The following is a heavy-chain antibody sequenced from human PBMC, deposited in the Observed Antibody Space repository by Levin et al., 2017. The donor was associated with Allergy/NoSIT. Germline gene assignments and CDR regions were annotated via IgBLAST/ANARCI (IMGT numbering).Heavy chain of an antibody. V-gene: IGHV3-9*01. CDR2: ISWSSHSL. CDR3: TKDVFSGYSLGSKFEVYGLDV. CDR1: GFIFEDYA. J-gene: IGHJ6*02. Sequence: GGSLRLSCEASGFIFEDYAMHWVRQVPGKGLEWVAGISWSSHSLGYADSVKGRFTISRDNAKNSLYLQMNSLRFEDPALYCCTKDVFSGYSLGSKFEVYGLDVWGHGTAVTV. D-gene: IGHD5-18*01.